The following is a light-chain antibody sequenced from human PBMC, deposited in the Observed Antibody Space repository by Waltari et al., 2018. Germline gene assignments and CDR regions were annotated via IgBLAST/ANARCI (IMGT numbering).Light chain of an antibody. CDR3: QQYGSSPRYT. V-gene: IGKV3-20*01. CDR2: GAS. Sequence: EIVLTQSPGTLSLSPGERATLSCRASQSVSSKYLAWYQQKPGQAPRLPIFGASSRATGIPDRFSGSGSGTDFTLTISRLEPEDFAVYYCQQYGSSPRYTFGQGTKVEIK. CDR1: QSVSSKY. J-gene: IGKJ2*01.